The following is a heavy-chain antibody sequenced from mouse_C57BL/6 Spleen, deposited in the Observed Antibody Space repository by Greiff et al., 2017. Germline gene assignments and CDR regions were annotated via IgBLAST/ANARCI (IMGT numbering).Heavy chain of an antibody. Sequence: VKLQQPGAELVRPGSSVKLSCKASGYTFTSYWMHWVKQRPIQGLEWIGNIDPSDSETHYNQKFKDKATLTVDKSSSTAYMQLSSLTSEDSAVYYCASYYDYAMDYWGQGTSVTVSS. CDR1: GYTFTSYW. J-gene: IGHJ4*01. D-gene: IGHD2-1*01. V-gene: IGHV1-52*01. CDR3: ASYYDYAMDY. CDR2: IDPSDSET.